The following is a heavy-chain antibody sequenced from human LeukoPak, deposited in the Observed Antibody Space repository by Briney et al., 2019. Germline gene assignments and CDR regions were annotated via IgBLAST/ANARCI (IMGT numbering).Heavy chain of an antibody. J-gene: IGHJ4*02. CDR2: ISGSGGST. Sequence: GGSLRLSCAASGFAFSSYAMSWVRQAPGKGLEWVSAISGSGGSTYYADSVKGRFTISRDNSRNTLYLQMNSLRAEDTAVYYCAKDQKSGSYFYRVWVFDYWGQGTLVTVSS. D-gene: IGHD1-26*01. CDR1: GFAFSSYA. CDR3: AKDQKSGSYFYRVWVFDY. V-gene: IGHV3-23*01.